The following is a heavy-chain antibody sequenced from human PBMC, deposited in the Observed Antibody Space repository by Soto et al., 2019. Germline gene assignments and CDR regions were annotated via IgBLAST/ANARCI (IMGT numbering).Heavy chain of an antibody. D-gene: IGHD3-22*01. V-gene: IGHV5-51*01. CDR2: IYPGDSDT. CDR1: GYSFTSYW. CDR3: ARTNYDSSGKTHNWFDP. Sequence: GESLKISCKGSGYSFTSYWIGWVRQMPGKGLEWMGIIYPGDSDTRYSPSFQGQVTISADKSISTAYLQWSSLKASDTAMYYCARTNYDSSGKTHNWFDPWGQGTLVTVSS. J-gene: IGHJ5*02.